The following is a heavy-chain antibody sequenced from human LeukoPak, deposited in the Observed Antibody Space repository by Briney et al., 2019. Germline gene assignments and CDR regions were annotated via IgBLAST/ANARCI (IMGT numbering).Heavy chain of an antibody. D-gene: IGHD2-2*02. V-gene: IGHV3-23*01. Sequence: PGGSLRLSCAASGFTLSSYAMSWVRQAPGKGLEWVSLISGNAGSTYYADSVKGRFTISRDITKNTLYLQMNSLRAEDTAVYYCVRDNTPDAFDIWGQGTMVTVSS. J-gene: IGHJ3*02. CDR1: GFTLSSYA. CDR3: VRDNTPDAFDI. CDR2: ISGNAGST.